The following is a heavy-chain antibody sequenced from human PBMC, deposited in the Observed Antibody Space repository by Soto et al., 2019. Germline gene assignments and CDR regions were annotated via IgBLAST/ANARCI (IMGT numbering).Heavy chain of an antibody. Sequence: SSETLSLTCTVSGGSINTYYWSWIRQSPGKGLEWIGYIHFSGSTNYNPSLKSRLTISIDTSKNQFSLKLSSVTAADTAVYYCARDLMTHNWFDPWGQGTLLTVSS. D-gene: IGHD3-9*01. CDR3: ARDLMTHNWFDP. CDR2: IHFSGST. J-gene: IGHJ5*02. V-gene: IGHV4-59*01. CDR1: GGSINTYY.